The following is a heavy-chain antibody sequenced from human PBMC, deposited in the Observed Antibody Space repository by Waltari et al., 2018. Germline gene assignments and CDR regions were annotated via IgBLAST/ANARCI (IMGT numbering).Heavy chain of an antibody. CDR2: ISSSSSPI. V-gene: IGHV3-48*04. J-gene: IGHJ6*03. CDR3: ARGRYLPEDIYYYMDV. CDR1: GFTFSSYS. D-gene: IGHD2-15*01. Sequence: EVQLVESGGGLVQPGGSLRLSCAASGFTFSSYSMNWVRQAPGKGLEWVSYISSSSSPIYYADSVKGRFTISRDNAKTSLYLQMNSLRAEDTAVYYCARGRYLPEDIYYYMDVWGKGPTVTVSS.